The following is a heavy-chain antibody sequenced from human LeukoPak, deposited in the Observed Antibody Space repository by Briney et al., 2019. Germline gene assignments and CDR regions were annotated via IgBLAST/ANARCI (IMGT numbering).Heavy chain of an antibody. D-gene: IGHD6-19*01. CDR1: GFTMSTYG. Sequence: GGSLRLSCAASGFTMSTYGMHWVRQAPGKGLEWLTMLSHDGGVTYYLDSVKGRFTISRDNSKNTLYLQMNGLNAADTAVYYCAKDWGSSGWYNWFDSWGQGTQVTVSS. J-gene: IGHJ5*01. V-gene: IGHV3-30*18. CDR2: LSHDGGVT. CDR3: AKDWGSSGWYNWFDS.